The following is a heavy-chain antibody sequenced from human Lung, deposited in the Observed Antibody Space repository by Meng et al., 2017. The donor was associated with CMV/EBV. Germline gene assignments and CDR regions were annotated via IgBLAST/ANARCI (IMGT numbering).Heavy chain of an antibody. V-gene: IGHV3-23*01. J-gene: IGHJ4*02. CDR3: AKARYNWNDGDYFDY. CDR1: GFTFSSYA. D-gene: IGHD1-1*01. CDR2: ISGSGGST. Sequence: SGFTFSSYAMSWVRQAPGKGLGWVSAISGSGGSTYYADSVKGRFTISRDNSKNTLYLQMNSLRAEDTAVYYCAKARYNWNDGDYFDYWGQGTLVTVSS.